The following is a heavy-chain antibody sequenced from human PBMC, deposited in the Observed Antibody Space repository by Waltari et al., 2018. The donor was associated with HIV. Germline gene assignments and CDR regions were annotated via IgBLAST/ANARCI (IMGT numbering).Heavy chain of an antibody. CDR1: GYSFTTYW. CDR2: IYPGESET. D-gene: IGHD3-10*01. J-gene: IGHJ4*02. CDR3: ARRAYHGSGSLSDYYFDY. Sequence: EVQLVQSGAEVHDPGEALKISCNGSGYSFTTYWIGWLRQMPGKGLEWMGSIYPGESETRYSPSFQGQVTISVDKSISTAYLQWSSLKATDTAMYYCARRAYHGSGSLSDYYFDYWGQGTLVTVSS. V-gene: IGHV5-51*03.